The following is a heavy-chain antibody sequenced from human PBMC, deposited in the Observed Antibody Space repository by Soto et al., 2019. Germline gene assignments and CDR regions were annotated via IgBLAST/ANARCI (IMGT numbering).Heavy chain of an antibody. CDR2: IDHSGST. Sequence: KASETLSLTCAISGVSFSGFYWSWIRQPPGRGLEWIGEIDHSGSTKYNPPLKSRVTISVDTSKRQFSLNLRSVTAADTAVYYCARAPKPITMIRKQPYYFDYWGHGTLVTVSS. D-gene: IGHD3-10*01. J-gene: IGHJ4*01. CDR1: GVSFSGFY. CDR3: ARAPKPITMIRKQPYYFDY. V-gene: IGHV4-34*01.